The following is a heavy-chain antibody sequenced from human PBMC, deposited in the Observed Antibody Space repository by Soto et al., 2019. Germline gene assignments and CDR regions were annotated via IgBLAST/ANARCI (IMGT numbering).Heavy chain of an antibody. CDR2: IANDGRSE. CDR1: GLTFSAAG. V-gene: IGHV3-30*18. J-gene: IGHJ4*02. CDR3: AKDKGRTAIDH. Sequence: QVQLVESGGGVVQPGMSLRLSCAASGLTFSAAGMHWVRQAPGKGLEWVAFIANDGRSESYADSVKGRFTISRDNSQNRLYLQMNGLRAEDTAVYYCAKDKGRTAIDHWGQGTLVSVSS.